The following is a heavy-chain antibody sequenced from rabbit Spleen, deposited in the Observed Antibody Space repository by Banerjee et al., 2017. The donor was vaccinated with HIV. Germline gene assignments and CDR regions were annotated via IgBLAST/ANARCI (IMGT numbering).Heavy chain of an antibody. CDR1: GFSFSSGYD. CDR2: IYSTIHYT. V-gene: IGHV1S45*01. CDR3: ARVSESSGWGEDL. J-gene: IGHJ4*01. Sequence: QEQLVESGGGLVQPGGSLTLTCTASGFSFSSGYDIVWVRQAPGKGLEWIGYIYSTIHYTYYANWAKGRFTISKTSSTTVTLQMTSLTVADTATYFCARVSESSGWGEDLWGQGTLVTVS. D-gene: IGHD4-1*01.